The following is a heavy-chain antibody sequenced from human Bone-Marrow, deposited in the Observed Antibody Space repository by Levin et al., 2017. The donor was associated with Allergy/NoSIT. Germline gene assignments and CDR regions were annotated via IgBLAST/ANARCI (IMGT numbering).Heavy chain of an antibody. J-gene: IGHJ6*02. V-gene: IGHV1-69*13. CDR1: GGTFSSYA. CDR3: ARGSDWLPRYASYYGMDG. CDR2: IIPIFGTA. D-gene: IGHD3-9*01. Sequence: SVKVSCKASGGTFSSYAISWVRQAPGQGLEWMGGIIPIFGTANYAQKFQGRVTITADESTSTAYMELSSLRSEDTAVYYCARGSDWLPRYASYYGMDGWGQGTTVTVSS.